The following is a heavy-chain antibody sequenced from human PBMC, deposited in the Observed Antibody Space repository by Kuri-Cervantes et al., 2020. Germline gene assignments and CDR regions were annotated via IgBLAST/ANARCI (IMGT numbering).Heavy chain of an antibody. Sequence: KISCAASGFTFSGSAMHWVRQASGKGLEWVGRIRSKANSYATAYAASVKGRFTISRDDSKNTAYLQMNSLKTEDTAVYYCTRPYYYDSSGYYHFDYWGQGTLVTVSS. CDR3: TRPYYYDSSGYYHFDY. D-gene: IGHD3-22*01. V-gene: IGHV3-73*01. J-gene: IGHJ4*02. CDR2: IRSKANSYAT. CDR1: GFTFSGSA.